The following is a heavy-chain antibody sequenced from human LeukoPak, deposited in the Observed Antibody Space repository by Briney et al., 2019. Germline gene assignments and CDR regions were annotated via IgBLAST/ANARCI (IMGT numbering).Heavy chain of an antibody. V-gene: IGHV1-69*04. J-gene: IGHJ4*02. CDR1: GGTFSSYA. CDR3: ARDKKGFGGVIVGDY. CDR2: IITILGIA. D-gene: IGHD3-16*02. Sequence: SVKVSCKASGGTFSSYAIRWVRQAPGQGLEWMGRIITILGIANYAQKFQGRVTITADKSTSTAYMELSSLRSEDTAVYYCARDKKGFGGVIVGDYWGQGTLVTVSS.